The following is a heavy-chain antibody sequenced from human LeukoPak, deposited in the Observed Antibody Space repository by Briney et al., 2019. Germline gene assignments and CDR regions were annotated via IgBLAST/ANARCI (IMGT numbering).Heavy chain of an antibody. Sequence: GGSLRLSCAASGFTFSSYAMSWVRQAPGKGLEWVSAISGSGGSTYYADSVKGRFTISRDNSKNTLYLQMNSLRADDTAVYYCAKAALYDSSGYYIDYWGQGTLVTVSS. CDR3: AKAALYDSSGYYIDY. CDR1: GFTFSSYA. J-gene: IGHJ4*02. D-gene: IGHD3-22*01. CDR2: ISGSGGST. V-gene: IGHV3-23*01.